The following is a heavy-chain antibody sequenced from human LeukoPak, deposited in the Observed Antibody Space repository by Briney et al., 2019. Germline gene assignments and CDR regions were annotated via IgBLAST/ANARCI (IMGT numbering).Heavy chain of an antibody. J-gene: IGHJ4*02. D-gene: IGHD2-15*01. Sequence: GGSLRLSCVASGFTFSSYGMRWVRQAPGKGLEWVSSTCGGGDDTYYADSVKGRFTLSRDNSKNTLYLQMNSLRADDTAVYYCAKKRSSGGATQFDYGGQGTLVTVSS. V-gene: IGHV3-23*01. CDR1: GFTFSSYG. CDR3: AKKRSSGGATQFDY. CDR2: TCGGGDDT.